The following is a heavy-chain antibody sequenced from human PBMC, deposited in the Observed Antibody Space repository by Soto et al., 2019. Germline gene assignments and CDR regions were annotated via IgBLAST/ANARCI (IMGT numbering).Heavy chain of an antibody. CDR3: ARGQTGGRWGYYFDY. D-gene: IGHD3-16*01. CDR1: GGTFSSYA. CDR2: IIPIFGTA. Sequence: QVQLVQSGAEVKKPGSSVKVSCKASGGTFSSYAISWVRQAPGXGXXWMGGIIPIFGTADYAQKFQGRVTITADEATSTAYMELSSLRSEDTAVYYCARGQTGGRWGYYFDYWGQGTLVTVSS. J-gene: IGHJ4*02. V-gene: IGHV1-69*12.